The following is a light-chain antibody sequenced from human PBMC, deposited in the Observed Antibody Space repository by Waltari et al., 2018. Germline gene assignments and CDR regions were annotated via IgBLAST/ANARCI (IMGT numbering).Light chain of an antibody. CDR2: WAS. V-gene: IGKV4-1*01. CDR3: HQYYIPPLT. J-gene: IGKJ5*01. Sequence: DIVMTQSPDSLAVSLGERATINCKSSQSVLASYNSKTYLAWDQKKPGQPPKLLINWASTRGSGVPDRFSGSVSGTDFTLTINSLQAEDVAVYYCHQYYIPPLTFGQGTRLEI. CDR1: QSVLASYNSKTY.